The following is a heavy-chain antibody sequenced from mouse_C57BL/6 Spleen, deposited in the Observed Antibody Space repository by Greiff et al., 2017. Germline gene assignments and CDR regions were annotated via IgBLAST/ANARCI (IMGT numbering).Heavy chain of an antibody. CDR1: GFTFSSYA. Sequence: EVMLVESGGGLVKPGGSLKLSCAASGFTFSSYAMSWVRQTPEQRLEWVATISAGGSYTYYPDNVKGRFTIARDNTKTNLYLQRSHLKSDDAAMCYCARDGSGAWFAYWGQGTLVTVSA. CDR3: ARDGSGAWFAY. D-gene: IGHD4-1*01. V-gene: IGHV5-4*01. J-gene: IGHJ3*01. CDR2: ISAGGSYT.